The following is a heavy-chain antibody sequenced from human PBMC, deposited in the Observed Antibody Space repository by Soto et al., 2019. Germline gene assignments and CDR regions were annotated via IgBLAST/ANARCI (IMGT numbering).Heavy chain of an antibody. Sequence: PSETLSLTCTVSGGSISIYYWSWIRHPPGKGLEWIGYIYYSGSTNYNPSLKSRVTISVDTSKNQFSLKLSSVTAADTAVYYCARDRGRDGYNSFDYWGQGTLVTVSS. D-gene: IGHD5-12*01. J-gene: IGHJ4*02. CDR2: IYYSGST. CDR1: GGSISIYY. CDR3: ARDRGRDGYNSFDY. V-gene: IGHV4-59*01.